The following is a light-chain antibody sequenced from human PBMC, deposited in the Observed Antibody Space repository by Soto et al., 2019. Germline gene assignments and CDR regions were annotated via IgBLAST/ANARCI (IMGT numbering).Light chain of an antibody. V-gene: IGKV1-5*01. CDR3: QHYNSYTT. CDR2: DAS. CDR1: QSISTW. Sequence: DIQMTQSPSTLSASVGDRVTITCRASQSISTWLAWYQQKPGKAPKLLIYDASSLQSGVPSRFSGHGSGTDFTLTISSLQPDDFAYYCGQHYNSYTTFGQGTKLEIK. J-gene: IGKJ2*01.